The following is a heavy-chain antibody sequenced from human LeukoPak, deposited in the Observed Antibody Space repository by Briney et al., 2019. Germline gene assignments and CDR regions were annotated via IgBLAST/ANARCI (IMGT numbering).Heavy chain of an antibody. J-gene: IGHJ4*02. D-gene: IGHD6-19*01. CDR2: ISYDGSKK. Sequence: GRSLRFSCAASGFTFSSYAMHWVRQTPGKGLEWVAVISYDGSKKYYADSVKGRFTISRDNSKNTLYLQMNSLRAEDTAVYYCARDLSSGWTEGYFDYWGQGTLVTVSS. CDR1: GFTFSSYA. CDR3: ARDLSSGWTEGYFDY. V-gene: IGHV3-30-3*01.